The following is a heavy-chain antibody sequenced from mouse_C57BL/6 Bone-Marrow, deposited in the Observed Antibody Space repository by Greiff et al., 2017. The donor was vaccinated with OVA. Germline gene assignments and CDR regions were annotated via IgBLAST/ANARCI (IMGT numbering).Heavy chain of an antibody. CDR2: FLPGSGST. Sequence: QVQLQQSGAELMKPGASVKLSCTATGYTFTGYWLEWVKQRPGHGLEWIGEFLPGSGSTNYNETFKGKATFTADTSSNTAYMQLSNLTTEDSAIYYCARTGYYTGAMDYWGQGTSVTVSS. D-gene: IGHD3-1*01. J-gene: IGHJ4*01. V-gene: IGHV1-9*01. CDR3: ARTGYYTGAMDY. CDR1: GYTFTGYW.